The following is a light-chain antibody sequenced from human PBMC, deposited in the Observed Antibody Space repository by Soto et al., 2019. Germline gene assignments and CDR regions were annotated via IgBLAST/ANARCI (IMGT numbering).Light chain of an antibody. CDR2: IAS. Sequence: DIHMTQSPSSLSASVGDRVTITCRASQSISNYLNWYQQKPGKAPNLLIYIASNLHSGVASRFSGSGSGTDFTLTISSLQPEDFATYYCQQSYSTPYTFGQGTKVDIK. CDR1: QSISNY. V-gene: IGKV1-39*01. CDR3: QQSYSTPYT. J-gene: IGKJ2*01.